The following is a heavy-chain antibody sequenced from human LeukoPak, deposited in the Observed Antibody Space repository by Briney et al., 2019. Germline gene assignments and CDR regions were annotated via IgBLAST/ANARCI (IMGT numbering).Heavy chain of an antibody. J-gene: IGHJ3*02. CDR1: GITVSSNE. V-gene: IGHV3-38-3*01. D-gene: IGHD6-19*01. CDR3: KKKKQWLVILVAFDI. CDR2: ISGGST. Sequence: GGLRLSCAASGITVSSNEMSWVRQAPGKGLEWVSSISGGSTYYADSRKGRFTISRDNSKNTLHLQMNSLRAEDTAVYYCKKKKQWLVILVAFDIWGQGTMVNVSS.